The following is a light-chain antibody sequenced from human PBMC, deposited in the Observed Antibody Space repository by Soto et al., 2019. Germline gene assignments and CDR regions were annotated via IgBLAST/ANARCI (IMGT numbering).Light chain of an antibody. CDR1: SSDIGSYT. V-gene: IGLV1-44*01. CDR3: AAWDDSLNGVV. CDR2: SNV. Sequence: QSVLTQPPSASGTPGQRVTISCSGSSSDIGSYTVNWYQQLPGTAPKLLIFSNVHRPSGVPDRFSGSKSGTSASLAISGLQSEDEADYYCAAWDDSLNGVVFGGGTKLTV. J-gene: IGLJ2*01.